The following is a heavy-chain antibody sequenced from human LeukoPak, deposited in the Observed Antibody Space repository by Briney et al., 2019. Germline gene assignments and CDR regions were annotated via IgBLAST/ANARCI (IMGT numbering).Heavy chain of an antibody. CDR1: GLTFRNYA. CDR3: AKDEPGSYSPSDY. Sequence: GRSLRLSCAASGLTFRNYAMHWVRQAPGKGLEWVAFISYDGNDKYYADSVKGRFTISRDNSKNTLYLQMNSLRAEDTAVYYCAKDEPGSYSPSDYWGQGTLVTVSS. CDR2: ISYDGNDK. V-gene: IGHV3-30*18. J-gene: IGHJ4*02. D-gene: IGHD3-10*01.